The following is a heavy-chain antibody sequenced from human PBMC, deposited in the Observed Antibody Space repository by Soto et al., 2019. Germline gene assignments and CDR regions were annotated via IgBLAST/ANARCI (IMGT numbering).Heavy chain of an antibody. CDR1: GFTFSSYW. CDR2: IKQDGSEK. J-gene: IGHJ4*02. V-gene: IGHV3-7*01. Sequence: GSLRLSCAASGFTFSSYWMSWVRQAPGKGLEWVANIKQDGSEKYYVDSVKGRFTISRDNAKNSLYLQMNSLRVEDTAVYYCARLGSAWSLDYWGQGSLVTVSS. D-gene: IGHD6-19*01. CDR3: ARLGSAWSLDY.